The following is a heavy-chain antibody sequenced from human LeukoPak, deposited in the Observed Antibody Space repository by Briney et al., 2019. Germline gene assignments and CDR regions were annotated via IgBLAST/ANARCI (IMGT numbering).Heavy chain of an antibody. CDR2: ISGSGGST. J-gene: IGHJ3*02. Sequence: GGSLRLSCAASGFTFSGYAMSWVRQAPGKGLEWVSAISGSGGSTYYADSVKGRFTISRDNSKNTLYLQMNSLRAEDTAVYYCAKGYDSSGYLIDDAFDIWGQGTMVTVSS. CDR3: AKGYDSSGYLIDDAFDI. CDR1: GFTFSGYA. D-gene: IGHD3-22*01. V-gene: IGHV3-23*01.